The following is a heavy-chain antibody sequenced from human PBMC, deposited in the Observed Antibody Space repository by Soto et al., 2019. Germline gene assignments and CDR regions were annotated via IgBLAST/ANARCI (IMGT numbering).Heavy chain of an antibody. V-gene: IGHV4-4*07. D-gene: IGHD6-19*01. J-gene: IGHJ4*02. Sequence: QVQLQESGPGLVKPSETLSLTCTVSGASISAYAWSWIRQPAGKGLEWIGRLYSSGNTNYNPSFTSPLTMSADTSNHQFSLKLSSVTAADTAVYYCARGPYSSGWYVVDYWGQGTLVTVSS. CDR1: GASISAYA. CDR2: LYSSGNT. CDR3: ARGPYSSGWYVVDY.